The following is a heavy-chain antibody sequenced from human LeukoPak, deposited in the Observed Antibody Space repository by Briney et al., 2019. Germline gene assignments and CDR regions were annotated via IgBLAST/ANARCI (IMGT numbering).Heavy chain of an antibody. CDR3: VSFYETY. D-gene: IGHD2-2*01. V-gene: IGHV3-74*01. J-gene: IGHJ4*02. CDR2: INGDGSWT. Sequence: GGSLRLSCAASGNYWMHWVRQAPGRGLVWVSHINGDGSWTSYADSVKGRFTISKDNAKNTVYLQMNNLRAEDTAVYYCVSFYETYWGRGTLVTVSS. CDR1: GNYW.